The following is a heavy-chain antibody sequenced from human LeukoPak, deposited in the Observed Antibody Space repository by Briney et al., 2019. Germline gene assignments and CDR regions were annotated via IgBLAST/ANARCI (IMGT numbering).Heavy chain of an antibody. V-gene: IGHV3-74*01. Sequence: GGSLRLSCAASGFTFSSYWMHWVRQAPGKGLVWVSRINSDGSSTSYADSVKGRFTISRDDAKNTLYLQMNSLRAEDTAVYYCARGYCSSTSCPKAYYFDYWGQGTLVTVSS. J-gene: IGHJ4*02. D-gene: IGHD2-2*01. CDR1: GFTFSSYW. CDR3: ARGYCSSTSCPKAYYFDY. CDR2: INSDGSST.